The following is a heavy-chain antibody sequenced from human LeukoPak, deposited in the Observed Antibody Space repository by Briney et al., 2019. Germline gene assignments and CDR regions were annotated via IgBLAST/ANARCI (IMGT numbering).Heavy chain of an antibody. V-gene: IGHV4-34*01. Sequence: PSETLSLTCAVYGGSFSGYYWSWIRQPPGKGLEWIGEINHSGSTNYNPSLKSRATISVDTSKNQFSLKLSSVTAADTAVYYCARGRGLWFGELSRAFDYWGQGTLVTVSS. CDR1: GGSFSGYY. CDR2: INHSGST. J-gene: IGHJ4*02. CDR3: ARGRGLWFGELSRAFDY. D-gene: IGHD3-10*01.